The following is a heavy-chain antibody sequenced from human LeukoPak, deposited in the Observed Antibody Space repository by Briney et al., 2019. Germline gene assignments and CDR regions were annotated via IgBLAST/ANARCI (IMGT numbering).Heavy chain of an antibody. D-gene: IGHD1-26*01. CDR2: ISSSSSYI. J-gene: IGHJ4*02. CDR3: ARHIVGATGPPSDY. CDR1: GFTFSSYS. Sequence: GGSLRLSCAASGFTFSSYSMNWARQAPGKGLEWVSSISSSSSYIYYADSVKGRFTISRDNAKNSLYLQMNSLRAEDTAVYYCARHIVGATGPPSDYWGQGTLVTVSS. V-gene: IGHV3-21*01.